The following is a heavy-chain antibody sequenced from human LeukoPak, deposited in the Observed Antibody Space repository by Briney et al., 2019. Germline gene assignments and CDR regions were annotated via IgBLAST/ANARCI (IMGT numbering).Heavy chain of an antibody. Sequence: ASVKVSCKASGYTFTRYHMHWVRQAPGQGLEGMGIIEASGGSTGYAQKFQGRVTMTRDTSTNTVYMELSSLKSEDTAIYYCAKDSGWAFDYWGQGTLVTVSS. CDR3: AKDSGWAFDY. CDR2: IEASGGST. D-gene: IGHD6-25*01. V-gene: IGHV1-46*01. J-gene: IGHJ4*02. CDR1: GYTFTRYH.